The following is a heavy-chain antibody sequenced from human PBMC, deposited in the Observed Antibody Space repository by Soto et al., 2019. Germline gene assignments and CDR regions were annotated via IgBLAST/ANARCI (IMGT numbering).Heavy chain of an antibody. J-gene: IGHJ6*02. D-gene: IGHD6-6*01. CDR3: ASDQSSSSGLNYYYYGMDV. Sequence: SETLSLTCTVSGGSISSGGYYWSWIRQHPGKGLEWIGYIYYSGSTYYNPSLKSRVTISVDTSKNQFSLKLSSVTAADTAVYYCASDQSSSSGLNYYYYGMDVWGQGTTVTVSS. V-gene: IGHV4-31*03. CDR2: IYYSGST. CDR1: GGSISSGGYY.